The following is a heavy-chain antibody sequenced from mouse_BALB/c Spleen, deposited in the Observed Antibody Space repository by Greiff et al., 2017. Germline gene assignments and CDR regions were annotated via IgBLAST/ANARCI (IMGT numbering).Heavy chain of an antibody. CDR1: GYTFTDYA. CDR2: ISTYNGNT. Sequence: QVQLKESGPEVVRPGVSVKISCKGSGYTFTDYAMHWVKQSHAKSLEWIGVISTYNGNTNYNQKFKGKATMTVDKSSSTAYMELARLTSEDSAIYYCARDLDYGSSYDYFDYWGQGTTLTVSS. CDR3: ARDLDYGSSYDYFDY. J-gene: IGHJ2*01. V-gene: IGHV1-67*01. D-gene: IGHD1-1*01.